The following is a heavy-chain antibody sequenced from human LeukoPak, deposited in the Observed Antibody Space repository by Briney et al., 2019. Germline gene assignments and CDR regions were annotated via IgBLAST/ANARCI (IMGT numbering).Heavy chain of an antibody. CDR1: GFPFKRYG. J-gene: IGHJ4*02. D-gene: IGHD6-6*01. Sequence: PGRALGLSCGASGFPFKRYGMHGGRQAPGKGLEGGGVIWYDGSNKYYADSVKGRFTISRDNSKNTLYLQMNSLRAEDTAVYYCAKDAYSSSSDFDYWGQGTLVTVSS. CDR3: AKDAYSSSSDFDY. CDR2: IWYDGSNK. V-gene: IGHV3-33*06.